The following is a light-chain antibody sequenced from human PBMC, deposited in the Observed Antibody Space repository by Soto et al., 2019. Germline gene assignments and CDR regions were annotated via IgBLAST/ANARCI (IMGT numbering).Light chain of an antibody. CDR3: QQYSSSPPEFT. J-gene: IGKJ3*01. V-gene: IGKV3-20*01. CDR2: GAS. CDR1: QSVNSNY. Sequence: EIVLTQSPGTLSVSPGERVTLSCRASQSVNSNYLAWYQQRHGQAPRLLIFGASYRATGIPDRFSGSGSGTDFTLTISRLEPEDFAVYYCQQYSSSPPEFTFGPGTKVDSK.